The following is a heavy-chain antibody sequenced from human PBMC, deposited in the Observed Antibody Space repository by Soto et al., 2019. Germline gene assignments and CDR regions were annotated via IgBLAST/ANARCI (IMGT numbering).Heavy chain of an antibody. D-gene: IGHD6-19*01. V-gene: IGHV4-59*01. Sequence: QVQLQESGPGLVKPSETLSLTCTVSGGSISSYYWSWIRQPPGKGLEWIGYIYYSGSTNYNPSLKSRVTISVDTSKNQFSLKLSSVTAADTDVYYCARGVAVAGTVDWFDPWGQGTLVTVSS. CDR1: GGSISSYY. CDR3: ARGVAVAGTVDWFDP. J-gene: IGHJ5*02. CDR2: IYYSGST.